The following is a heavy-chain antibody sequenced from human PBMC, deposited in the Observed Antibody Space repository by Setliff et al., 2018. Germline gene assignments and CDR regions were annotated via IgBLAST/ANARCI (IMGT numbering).Heavy chain of an antibody. CDR2: ISAYNGNT. Sequence: GASVKVSCKASGYTFTSYGISWVRQAPGQGLEWMGWISAYNGNTNYAQKLQGRVTMTTDTSTSTAYMELRSLRSDDTAVYYCARPGGSGSYGPPYYYGMDVWGQGTTVTVSS. V-gene: IGHV1-18*01. CDR3: ARPGGSGSYGPPYYYGMDV. J-gene: IGHJ6*02. D-gene: IGHD3-10*01. CDR1: GYTFTSYG.